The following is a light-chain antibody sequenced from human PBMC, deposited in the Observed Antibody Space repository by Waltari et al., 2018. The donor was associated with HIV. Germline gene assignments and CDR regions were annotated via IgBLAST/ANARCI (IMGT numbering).Light chain of an antibody. V-gene: IGLV2-14*01. J-gene: IGLJ1*01. CDR3: SSYTISSTRV. CDR2: DVS. CDR1: SSDVGGYHY. Sequence: QSALTQPASVSGSTGQSITISCTGTSSDVGGYHYVSWYQQHPGKAHKLMIYDVSNRPSGVSNRFSRSKSSNTASQTISGLQAEDEADYNCSSYTISSTRVFGTGTKVTVL.